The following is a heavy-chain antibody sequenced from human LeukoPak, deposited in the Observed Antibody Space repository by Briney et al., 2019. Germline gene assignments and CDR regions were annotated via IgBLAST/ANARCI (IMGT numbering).Heavy chain of an antibody. V-gene: IGHV4-59*01. Sequence: SETLSLTCTVSGGSISSYYWSWIRQPPGKGLEWIGYIYYSGSTNYNPSLKSRVTISVDTSKNQFSLELSSVTAADTAVYYCARDEPSPDSTDLDYWGQGTLVTVSS. CDR3: ARDEPSPDSTDLDY. D-gene: IGHD2/OR15-2a*01. J-gene: IGHJ4*02. CDR1: GGSISSYY. CDR2: IYYSGST.